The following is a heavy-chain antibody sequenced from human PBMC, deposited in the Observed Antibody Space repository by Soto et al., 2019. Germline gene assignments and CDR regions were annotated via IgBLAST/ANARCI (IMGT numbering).Heavy chain of an antibody. CDR2: VRSKAYGGTT. Sequence: GGSLRLSCTTSGFTFGDYAMSWFRQAPGKGLEWVGVVRSKAYGGTTDYAASVKGRFDISRDDSKSIAYLQMNSVTTEDTAVYFCARYTYTSRYSYYGMDVWGHGTTVTVSS. J-gene: IGHJ6*02. CDR1: GFTFGDYA. V-gene: IGHV3-49*03. CDR3: ARYTYTSRYSYYGMDV. D-gene: IGHD6-13*01.